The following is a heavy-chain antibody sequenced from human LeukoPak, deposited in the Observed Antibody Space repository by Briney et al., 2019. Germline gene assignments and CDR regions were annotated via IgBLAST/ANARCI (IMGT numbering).Heavy chain of an antibody. V-gene: IGHV4-31*03. CDR1: GGSISSGGYY. D-gene: IGHD1-1*01. Sequence: SETLSLTCTVSGGSISSGGYYWSWIRQHPGKGLEWIGSIYYSGSTYYNPSLKGRVTISLVTSKNQFSLELSSVTAADTAIYYCASGDNDPLFDYWGQGTLVTVSS. CDR2: IYYSGST. J-gene: IGHJ4*02. CDR3: ASGDNDPLFDY.